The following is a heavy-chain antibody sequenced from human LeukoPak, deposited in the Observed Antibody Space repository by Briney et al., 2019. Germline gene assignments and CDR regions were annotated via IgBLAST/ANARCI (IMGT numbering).Heavy chain of an antibody. V-gene: IGHV3-7*01. J-gene: IGHJ4*02. CDR1: GFTFSSYW. Sequence: GGSLRLSCAASGFTFSSYWMSWVRQAPGKGLEWVANIKQDGSEKYYVDSMKGRFTISRDNAKNSLYLQMNSLRAEDTAVYYCARSDYGSGSSPGYFDYWGQGTLVTVSS. CDR3: ARSDYGSGSSPGYFDY. CDR2: IKQDGSEK. D-gene: IGHD3-10*01.